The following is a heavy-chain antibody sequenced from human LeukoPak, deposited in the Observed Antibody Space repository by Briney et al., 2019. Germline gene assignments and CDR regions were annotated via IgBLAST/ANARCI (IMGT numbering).Heavy chain of an antibody. CDR2: ISAYNGNT. V-gene: IGHV1-18*01. CDR3: ARARTRGYPSDAFDI. Sequence: ASVKVSCKASGYTFTSYGISWVRQAPGQGLEWMGWISAYNGNTNYAQKLQGRVTMTTDTSTSTAYMELRSLRSDDTAVYYCARARTRGYPSDAFDIWGQGTMVTVSS. CDR1: GYTFTSYG. J-gene: IGHJ3*02. D-gene: IGHD5-18*01.